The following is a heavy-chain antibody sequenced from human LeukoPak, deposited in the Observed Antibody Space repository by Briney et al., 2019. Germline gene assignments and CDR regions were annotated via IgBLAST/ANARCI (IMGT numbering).Heavy chain of an antibody. Sequence: SETLSLTCTASGGSISSYYWSWIRQPAGKGLEWIGYIYYSGSTNYNPSLKSRVTISVDTSKNQFSLKPSSVTAADTAVYYCARVEYSSSFDYWGQGTLVAVSS. D-gene: IGHD6-6*01. J-gene: IGHJ4*02. CDR1: GGSISSYY. CDR2: IYYSGST. V-gene: IGHV4-59*01. CDR3: ARVEYSSSFDY.